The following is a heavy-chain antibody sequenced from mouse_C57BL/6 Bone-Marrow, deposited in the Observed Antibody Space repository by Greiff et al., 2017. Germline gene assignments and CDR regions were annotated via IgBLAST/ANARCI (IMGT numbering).Heavy chain of an antibody. CDR2: IYPGSGNT. CDR1: GYTFTDYY. Sequence: VQLQQSGAELVRPGASVKLSCKASGYTFTDYYINWVKQRPGQGLEWIARIYPGSGNTYYNEKFKGKATLTAEKSSSTAYMQLSSLTSEDSAVYFCARGGYGNYGGDYWGQGTSVTVSS. J-gene: IGHJ4*01. V-gene: IGHV1-76*01. D-gene: IGHD2-1*01. CDR3: ARGGYGNYGGDY.